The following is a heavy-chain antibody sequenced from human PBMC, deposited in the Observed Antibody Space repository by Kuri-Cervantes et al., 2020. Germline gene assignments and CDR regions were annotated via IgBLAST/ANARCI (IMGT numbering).Heavy chain of an antibody. V-gene: IGHV3-23*01. Sequence: GGSLRLSCAASGFTFNNNAMSWVRQAPGKGLEWVSAISGSDGTTYYADSVKGRFTISRDNSKNTLYLQMNSLRAEDTAVYYCAKFRGGGGSWLLYYYYGMDVWGQGTTVTVSS. D-gene: IGHD6-13*01. CDR3: AKFRGGGGSWLLYYYYGMDV. CDR1: GFTFNNNA. CDR2: ISGSDGTT. J-gene: IGHJ6*02.